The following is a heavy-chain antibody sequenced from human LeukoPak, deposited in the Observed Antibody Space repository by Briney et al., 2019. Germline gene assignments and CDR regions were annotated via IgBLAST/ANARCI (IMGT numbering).Heavy chain of an antibody. J-gene: IGHJ4*02. Sequence: PGRSLRLSCAASGFTFSSYGMHWVRQAPGKGLEWVAVIWYDGSNKYYADSVKGRFTISRDNSKNTLYLQMNSLRAEDTAVYYCAKGLGGDYPPDFDYWGQGTLVTVSS. D-gene: IGHD4-17*01. V-gene: IGHV3-33*06. CDR3: AKGLGGDYPPDFDY. CDR1: GFTFSSYG. CDR2: IWYDGSNK.